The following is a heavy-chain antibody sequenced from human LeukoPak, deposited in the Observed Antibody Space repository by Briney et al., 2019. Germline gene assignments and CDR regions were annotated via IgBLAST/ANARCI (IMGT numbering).Heavy chain of an antibody. D-gene: IGHD2-21*01. V-gene: IGHV1-2*02. CDR2: INPNSGGT. Sequence: VASVKVSCKTSGYSFTDYYMHWVHQAPGQGLEWMGWINPNSGGTSSAQKFQGRVTMTRDTSISTVYMEVSWLTSDDTAIYYCARADRLHGGPYLIGPWGQGTLVTVSS. J-gene: IGHJ5*02. CDR1: GYSFTDYY. CDR3: ARADRLHGGPYLIGP.